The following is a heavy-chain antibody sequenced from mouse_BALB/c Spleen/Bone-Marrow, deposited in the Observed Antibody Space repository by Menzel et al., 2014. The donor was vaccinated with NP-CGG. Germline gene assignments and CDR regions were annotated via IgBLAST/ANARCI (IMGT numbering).Heavy chain of an antibody. Sequence: VQLQQSGAELMKPGASVKISCKATGYTFSRNWIEWVKQRPGHGLEWIGEILPGSGSTNYNEKFEGKATFTADTSSNTANMQLSSLTSEDSGVYYCARVGSTMITTAFAYWGQGTLVTVSA. D-gene: IGHD2-4*01. CDR2: ILPGSGST. V-gene: IGHV1-9*01. CDR1: GYTFSRNW. J-gene: IGHJ3*01. CDR3: ARVGSTMITTAFAY.